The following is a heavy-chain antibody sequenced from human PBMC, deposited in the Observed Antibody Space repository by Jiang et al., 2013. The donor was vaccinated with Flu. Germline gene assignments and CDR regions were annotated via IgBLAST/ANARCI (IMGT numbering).Heavy chain of an antibody. J-gene: IGHJ6*02. Sequence: PGASVKVSCKASGYTFTSYAMNWVRQAPGQGLEWMGWINTNTGNPTYAQGFTGRFVFSLDTSVSTAYLQICSLKAEDTAVYYCARDRHSSSWYGDYYYGMDVWGQGTTVTVSS. D-gene: IGHD6-13*01. CDR2: INTNTGNP. V-gene: IGHV7-4-1*01. CDR3: ARDRHSSSWYGDYYYGMDV. CDR1: GYTFTSYA.